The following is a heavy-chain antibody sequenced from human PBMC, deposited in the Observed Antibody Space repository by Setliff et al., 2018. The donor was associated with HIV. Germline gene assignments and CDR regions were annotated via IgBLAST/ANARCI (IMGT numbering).Heavy chain of an antibody. J-gene: IGHJ2*01. CDR1: GGSISSGDYY. CDR2: IYNSGST. D-gene: IGHD3-10*01. Sequence: SETLSLTCTVSGGSISSGDYYWTWIRQPQGKGLEWIGYIYNSGSTYYEPSLRGRVTISIDRSKNQFSLKLNSVTAADPAVYYCARETNASGSLTAYWYFDLWGRGTLVTVSS. CDR3: ARETNASGSLTAYWYFDL. V-gene: IGHV4-30-4*08.